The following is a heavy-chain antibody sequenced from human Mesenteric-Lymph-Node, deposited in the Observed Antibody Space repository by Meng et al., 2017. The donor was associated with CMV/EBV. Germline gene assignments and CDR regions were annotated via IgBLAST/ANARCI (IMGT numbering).Heavy chain of an antibody. J-gene: IGHJ3*02. CDR1: GASISSYY. D-gene: IGHD5-24*01. V-gene: IGHV4-4*07. Sequence: SETLSPTCTVPGASISSYYWSWIRQPAGKGREWIGRIYTSGNTNYNPSLKSRVTMSVDTSKNQFSLKLNSVTAADTAVYWCAREGRDGYNSRAFDIWGQGTMVTVSS. CDR2: IYTSGNT. CDR3: AREGRDGYNSRAFDI.